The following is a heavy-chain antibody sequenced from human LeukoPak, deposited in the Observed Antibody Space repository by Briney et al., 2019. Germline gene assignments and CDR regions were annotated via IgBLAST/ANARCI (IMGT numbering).Heavy chain of an antibody. CDR2: IYPGDSDT. D-gene: IGHD4-17*01. CDR1: GYSIAAYW. J-gene: IGHJ4*02. CDR3: ARSSDYVFDY. Sequence: GESLKISCKASGYSIAAYWIGWVRQMPGKGLEWMGVIYPGDSDTRYSPSFQGQVTISADMSISTAYLQWSSLKASDTAMYYCARSSDYVFDYWGQGTLVTVSS. V-gene: IGHV5-51*01.